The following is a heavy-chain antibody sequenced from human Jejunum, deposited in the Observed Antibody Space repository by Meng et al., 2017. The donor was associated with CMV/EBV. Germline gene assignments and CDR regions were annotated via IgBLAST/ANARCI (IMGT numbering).Heavy chain of an antibody. CDR3: AKARSTNWYDACDI. CDR1: GFTFTPYA. J-gene: IGHJ3*02. D-gene: IGHD1-1*01. Sequence: GFTFTPYAMSWVRQSPGKGLEWVSTISGGGGSTKNSDSVKGRFTISRDNSNNMAYLQMDSLRAEDTAIYYCAKARSTNWYDACDIWGQGTMVTVSS. CDR2: ISGGGGST. V-gene: IGHV3-23*01.